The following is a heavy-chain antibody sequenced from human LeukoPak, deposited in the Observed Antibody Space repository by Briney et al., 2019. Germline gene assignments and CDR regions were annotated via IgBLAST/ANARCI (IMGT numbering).Heavy chain of an antibody. J-gene: IGHJ4*02. Sequence: SETLSLTCAVYGGSFSGYYWSWLRQPPGKGLEWIGEINHSGSNNYNPSLKSRVTISVDTSKNQFSLKLSSVTAADTAVYYCARSGLEIQLWLRGYYFDYWGQGTLVTVSS. D-gene: IGHD5-18*01. CDR3: ARSGLEIQLWLRGYYFDY. CDR1: GGSFSGYY. V-gene: IGHV4-34*01. CDR2: INHSGSN.